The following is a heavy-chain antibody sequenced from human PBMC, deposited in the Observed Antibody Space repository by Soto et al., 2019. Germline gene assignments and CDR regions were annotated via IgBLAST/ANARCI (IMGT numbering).Heavy chain of an antibody. J-gene: IGHJ4*02. CDR1: GGSISGGGYY. D-gene: IGHD2-15*01. V-gene: IGHV4-31*03. CDR3: ARGGGYDSFDF. CDR2: IYYGGST. Sequence: SETLSLTCTVSGGSISGGGYYWSWIRQHPGKGLEWIGYIYYGGSTYYNPSLKSRVTISVDTSKNQFSLKLSSVTAADTAVYYCARGGGYDSFDFWGQGIQVTVSS.